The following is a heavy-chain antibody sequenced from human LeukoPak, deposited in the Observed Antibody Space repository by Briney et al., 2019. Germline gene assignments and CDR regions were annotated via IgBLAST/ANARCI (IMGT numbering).Heavy chain of an antibody. CDR1: GGSINNGDNY. V-gene: IGHV4-30-4*01. Sequence: SETLSLTCTVSGGSINNGDNYWSWIRQPPGKGLEWIGFIFYRGTAYYSPSLKSRVTISIDTSKNQFSLQLTSVTAADTAVYYCARIQGNGYYGWGYFDFWGQGTLVSVSS. CDR2: IFYRGTA. J-gene: IGHJ4*02. D-gene: IGHD3-10*01. CDR3: ARIQGNGYYGWGYFDF.